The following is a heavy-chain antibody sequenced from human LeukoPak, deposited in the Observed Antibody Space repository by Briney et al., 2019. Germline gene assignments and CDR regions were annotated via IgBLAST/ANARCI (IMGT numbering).Heavy chain of an antibody. CDR3: ARDDSSGYISGWYFDL. Sequence: SETLSLTCTVSGGSISSYYWSWIRQPPGKGPEWIGYIYYSGSTNYNPSLKSRVTISVDMSKNQFSLKLSSVTAADTAVYYCARDDSSGYISGWYFDLWGRGTLVTVSS. CDR2: IYYSGST. V-gene: IGHV4-59*01. CDR1: GGSISSYY. D-gene: IGHD3-22*01. J-gene: IGHJ2*01.